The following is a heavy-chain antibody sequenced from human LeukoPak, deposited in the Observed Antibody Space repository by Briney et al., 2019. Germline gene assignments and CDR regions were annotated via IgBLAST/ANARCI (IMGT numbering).Heavy chain of an antibody. CDR1: GGSISSHC. CDR3: ARVGGSYYYFDY. D-gene: IGHD1-26*01. J-gene: IGHJ4*02. CDR2: ISYSGST. Sequence: PSETLSLTCTVSGGSISSHCGSWIRQPPGKGLEWIGYISYSGSTNYNPSLKSRVTISVDTSKNQFSLKLSSVTAADTAVYYCARVGGSYYYFDYWGQGTLVTVSS. V-gene: IGHV4-59*11.